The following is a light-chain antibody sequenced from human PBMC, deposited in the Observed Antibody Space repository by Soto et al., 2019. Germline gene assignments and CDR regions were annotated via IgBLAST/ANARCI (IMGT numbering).Light chain of an antibody. CDR2: QDS. Sequence: SYELTQPPSVSVSPGQTASITCSGDILGDKYACWYQQKAGQSPVLVTHQDSKRPSGIPERFSGSNSGNTATLTISGTQAMDEADYYCQAWDSSTASYVFGTGTKVTVL. CDR1: ILGDKY. CDR3: QAWDSSTASYV. V-gene: IGLV3-1*01. J-gene: IGLJ1*01.